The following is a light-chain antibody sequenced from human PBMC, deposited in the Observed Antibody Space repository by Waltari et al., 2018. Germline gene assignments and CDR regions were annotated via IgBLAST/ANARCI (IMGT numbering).Light chain of an antibody. Sequence: QSALTQPASVSASPGQSITISCTGTSGDIGGSDFVSWYQHHTGRAPKVLIFDVNHRPSGIPDRFSGSKSGNTASLTISGLQAEDDADYYCSSPSTNNVFVFGGGTKVTVL. J-gene: IGLJ2*01. CDR1: SGDIGGSDF. CDR2: DVN. CDR3: SSPSTNNVFV. V-gene: IGLV2-14*01.